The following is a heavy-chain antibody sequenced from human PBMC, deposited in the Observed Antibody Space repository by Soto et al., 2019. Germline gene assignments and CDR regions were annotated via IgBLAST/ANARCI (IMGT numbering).Heavy chain of an antibody. Sequence: QVQLQESGPGLVKPSETLSLTCTVSGGSISSYYWSWIRQPPGKGLEWIGYIYYSGSTNYNPSLKRRVTISVDTSKNQFSLKLSSVTAADTAVYYCSRGRYLGDYWGQGALVTVSS. CDR1: GGSISSYY. CDR2: IYYSGST. CDR3: SRGRYLGDY. V-gene: IGHV4-59*01. J-gene: IGHJ4*02. D-gene: IGHD1-26*01.